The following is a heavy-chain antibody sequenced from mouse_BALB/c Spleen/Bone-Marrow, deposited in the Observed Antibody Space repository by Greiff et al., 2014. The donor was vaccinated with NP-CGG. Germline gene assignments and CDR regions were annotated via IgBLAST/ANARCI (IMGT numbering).Heavy chain of an antibody. J-gene: IGHJ4*01. D-gene: IGHD3-3*01. CDR1: GFTFSSFG. CDR2: ISSGSSTI. Sequence: EVKVEESGGGLVQPRGSRKLSCAASGFTFSSFGMHWVRQAPEKGLEWVAYISSGSSTIYYADTMKGRFTISRDNPKNTLFLQMASLRSEDTAMYYCTRSGTLGSMDYWGQGTSVTVSS. V-gene: IGHV5-17*02. CDR3: TRSGTLGSMDY.